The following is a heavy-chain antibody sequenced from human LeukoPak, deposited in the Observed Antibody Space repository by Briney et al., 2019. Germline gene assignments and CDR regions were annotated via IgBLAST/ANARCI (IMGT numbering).Heavy chain of an antibody. J-gene: IGHJ3*02. CDR2: ISYDGSNK. V-gene: IGHV3-30-3*01. Sequence: PGGSLRLSCAASGFTFSSYAMHWVRQAPGKGLEWVAVISYDGSNKYYADSVKGRFTISRDNSKNTLYLQMNSLRAEDTAVYYCARANYYGPEGSAFDIWGQGTMVTVSS. D-gene: IGHD3-10*01. CDR1: GFTFSSYA. CDR3: ARANYYGPEGSAFDI.